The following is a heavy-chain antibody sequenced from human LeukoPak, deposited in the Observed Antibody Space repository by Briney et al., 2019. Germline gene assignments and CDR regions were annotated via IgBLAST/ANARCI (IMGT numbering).Heavy chain of an antibody. J-gene: IGHJ4*02. CDR1: GFTFSDYY. CDR3: ARGTKLGHYDSSGSLGY. D-gene: IGHD3-22*01. Sequence: GGSLRLSCAASGFTFSDYYMSWIRQAPGKGLEGVSYISSSGSTIYYADSVKGGFPISRDNAKNSLYLQMNSLSAEATAVYYCARGTKLGHYDSSGSLGYWGQGTLVTVSS. V-gene: IGHV3-11*04. CDR2: ISSSGSTI.